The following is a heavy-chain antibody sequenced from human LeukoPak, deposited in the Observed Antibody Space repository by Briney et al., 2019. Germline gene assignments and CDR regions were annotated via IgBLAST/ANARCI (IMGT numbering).Heavy chain of an antibody. D-gene: IGHD3-22*01. J-gene: IGHJ4*02. CDR1: GGTFSSYA. CDR3: AGGPYYYDSSGYNVFDY. CDR2: IIPIFGTA. Sequence: SVNVSCKASGGTFSSYAISWVRQAPGQGLEWMGGIIPIFGTANYAQKFQGRVTITADESTSTAYMELSSLRSEDTAVYYCAGGPYYYDSSGYNVFDYWGQGTLVTVSS. V-gene: IGHV1-69*01.